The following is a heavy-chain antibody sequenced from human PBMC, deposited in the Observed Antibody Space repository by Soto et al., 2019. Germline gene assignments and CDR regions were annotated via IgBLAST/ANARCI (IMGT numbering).Heavy chain of an antibody. J-gene: IGHJ4*02. D-gene: IGHD5-18*01. V-gene: IGHV4-31*03. CDR3: ARDTPRGYSYGSFDY. CDR1: GGSISSGGYY. CDR2: IYYSGST. Sequence: SETLSLTCTVSGGSISSGGYYWSWIRQHPGKGLEWIGYIYYSGSTYYNPSLKSRVTIPVDTSKNQFSLKLSSVTAADTAVYYCARDTPRGYSYGSFDYWGQGTQVTVSS.